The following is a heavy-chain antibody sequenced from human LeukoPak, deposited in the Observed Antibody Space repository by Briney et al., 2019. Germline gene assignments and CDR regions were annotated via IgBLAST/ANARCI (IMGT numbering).Heavy chain of an antibody. CDR3: ARDRVGGY. V-gene: IGHV3-21*01. CDR2: ISSSGTYI. J-gene: IGHJ4*02. CDR1: GFTFSTYN. Sequence: GGSLRLSCAASGFTFSTYNMNWVRQAPGKGLEWVSSISSSGTYIYYADSVRGRFTISRDNAKNSLYLQMNSLRAEDTAVYYCARDRVGGYWGQGTLVTVSS. D-gene: IGHD2-15*01.